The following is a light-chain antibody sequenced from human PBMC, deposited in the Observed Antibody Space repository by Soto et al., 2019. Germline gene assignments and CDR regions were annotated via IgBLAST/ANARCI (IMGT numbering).Light chain of an antibody. CDR3: QKYNGAPFT. CDR1: QGIANH. J-gene: IGKJ3*01. CDR2: AAS. V-gene: IGKV1-27*01. Sequence: DIQMTQSPSSLSASVGDRVTITCRASQGIANHLAWYQQKPGKVPKLLIYAASTLEPGVPSRFSGSGFGTDFTLSISSLQPEDFATYYCQKYNGAPFTLGPGTKVVIK.